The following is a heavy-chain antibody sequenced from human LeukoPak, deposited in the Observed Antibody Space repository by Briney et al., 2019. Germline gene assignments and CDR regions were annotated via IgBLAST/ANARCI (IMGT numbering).Heavy chain of an antibody. J-gene: IGHJ4*02. CDR2: IRYDGSNK. D-gene: IGHD6-13*01. CDR3: AKFGIAAADNFDY. Sequence: PGGSLRLSSAASGFTFSSYGMHWVRQAPGKGLEWVAFIRYDGSNKYYADSVKGRFTISRDNSKNTLYLQMNSLRAEDTAVYYCAKFGIAAADNFDYWGQGTLVTVSS. V-gene: IGHV3-30*02. CDR1: GFTFSSYG.